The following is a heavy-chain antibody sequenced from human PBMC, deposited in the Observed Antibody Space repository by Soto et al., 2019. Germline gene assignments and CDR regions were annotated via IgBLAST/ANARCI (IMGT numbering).Heavy chain of an antibody. CDR2: ISYDGSNK. V-gene: IGHV3-30*18. D-gene: IGHD4-17*01. CDR3: AKDMKWGGMTTIHYFDS. Sequence: PGGSLRLSCAASGFTFSSYGMHWVRQAPGKGLEWVAVISYDGSNKYYADSVKGRFTISRDNAKSSLFLQMNSLRPDDTALYYCAKDMKWGGMTTIHYFDSWGQGTLVTVSS. CDR1: GFTFSSYG. J-gene: IGHJ4*02.